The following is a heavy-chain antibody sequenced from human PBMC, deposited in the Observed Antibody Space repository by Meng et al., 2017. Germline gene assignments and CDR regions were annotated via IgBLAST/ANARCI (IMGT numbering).Heavy chain of an antibody. CDR3: ARDSPYFFHYGSGSYSGLFDP. J-gene: IGHJ5*02. V-gene: IGHV4-4*07. Sequence: SETLCLTCTASGGSISSYYWSWIRQPAGKGLEWIGRIYTSGSTNYNPSLKSRVTMSVDTSKNQLSLKLSSVTAADTAVYYCARDSPYFFHYGSGSYSGLFDPWGQGTLVTVSS. D-gene: IGHD3-10*01. CDR2: IYTSGST. CDR1: GGSISSYY.